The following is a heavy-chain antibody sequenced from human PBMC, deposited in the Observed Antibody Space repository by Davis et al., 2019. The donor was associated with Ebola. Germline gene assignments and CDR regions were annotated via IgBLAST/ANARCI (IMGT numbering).Heavy chain of an antibody. V-gene: IGHV3-33*01. D-gene: IGHD3-3*01. J-gene: IGHJ4*02. CDR1: GFTFSHYG. Sequence: GGSLSLSCPASGFTFSHYGMHWVRQAPGKALEWVAVTWSDGNNKYYAYSVKGRFTISRDNAKNSLYLQMNSLRAEDTAVYYCARYLSDDFWSGCSDYWGQRNLVTVSS. CDR2: TWSDGNNK. CDR3: ARYLSDDFWSGCSDY.